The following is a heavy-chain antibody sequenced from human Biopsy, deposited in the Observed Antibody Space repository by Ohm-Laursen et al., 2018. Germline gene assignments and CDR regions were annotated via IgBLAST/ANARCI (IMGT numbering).Heavy chain of an antibody. V-gene: IGHV4-38-2*01. CDR2: IFHTGTT. CDR1: GYSISTGYY. Sequence: SETLSLTCAVSGYSISTGYYWGWIRQPPGKGLEWIGSIFHTGTTYYNPSLKSRVTISVDTSKNQFSLKLSSVTAADTAVYYCARGRLRAVARFDYWGQGTLATVSS. D-gene: IGHD6-19*01. CDR3: ARGRLRAVARFDY. J-gene: IGHJ4*02.